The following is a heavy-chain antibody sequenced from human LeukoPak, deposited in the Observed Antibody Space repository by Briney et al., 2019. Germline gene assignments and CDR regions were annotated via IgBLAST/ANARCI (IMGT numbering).Heavy chain of an antibody. D-gene: IGHD3-3*01. CDR2: MNPNSGNT. V-gene: IGHV1-8*03. CDR1: RYTFTSYD. Sequence: ASVNVSCKPSRYTFTSYDINWVRQATGQGLEWMGWMNPNSGNTGYAQKFQGRVTITRNTSISTAYLELSSLRSEHTAVYYCARGGRYYDFWSGYSYYFDYWGQGTLVTVSS. CDR3: ARGGRYYDFWSGYSYYFDY. J-gene: IGHJ4*02.